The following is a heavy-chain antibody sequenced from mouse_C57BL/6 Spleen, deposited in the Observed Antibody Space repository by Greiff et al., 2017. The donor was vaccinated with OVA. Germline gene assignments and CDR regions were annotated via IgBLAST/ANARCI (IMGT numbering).Heavy chain of an antibody. J-gene: IGHJ4*01. CDR2: INPSNGGT. CDR1: GYTFTSYW. Sequence: VQLQQPGTELVKPGASVKLSCKASGYTFTSYWMHWVKQRPGQGLEWIGNINPSNGGTNYNEKFKSKAPLTVDKSSSTAYMQLSSLTSEDSAVYYCAREDGYYDAMDYWGQGTSVTVSS. V-gene: IGHV1-53*01. CDR3: AREDGYYDAMDY. D-gene: IGHD2-3*01.